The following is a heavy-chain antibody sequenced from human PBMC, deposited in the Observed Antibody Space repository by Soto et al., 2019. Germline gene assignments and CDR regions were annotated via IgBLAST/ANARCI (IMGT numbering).Heavy chain of an antibody. Sequence: SETLSLTCAVYGGSFSGYYWSWIRQPPGKGLEWIGEINHSGSTNYNPSLKSRVTISVDTSKNQFSLKLSSVTAADTAVYYCARGRNYDYVWGSCRLHSYCFDYWGQGTLVTVSS. D-gene: IGHD3-16*02. V-gene: IGHV4-34*01. CDR1: GGSFSGYY. CDR3: ARGRNYDYVWGSCRLHSYCFDY. J-gene: IGHJ4*02. CDR2: INHSGST.